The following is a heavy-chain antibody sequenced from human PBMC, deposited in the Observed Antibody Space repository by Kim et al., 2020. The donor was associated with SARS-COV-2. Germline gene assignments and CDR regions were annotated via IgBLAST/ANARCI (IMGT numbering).Heavy chain of an antibody. CDR2: INSNGDIT. D-gene: IGHD1-26*01. J-gene: IGHJ3*02. CDR3: ASDGVGASPGDTFNI. V-gene: IGHV3-48*02. Sequence: GGSLRLSCAASGFTFSTHTMNWVRQPPGKGLEWLSYINSNGDITYYADSVKGRLSVSRDNAKNSLSLQMDSQRDDDTAMYYCASDGVGASPGDTFNIWRQGTMVTVSS. CDR1: GFTFSTHT.